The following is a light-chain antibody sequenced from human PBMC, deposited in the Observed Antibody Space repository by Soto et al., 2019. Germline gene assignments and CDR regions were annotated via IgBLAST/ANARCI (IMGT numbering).Light chain of an antibody. V-gene: IGLV2-18*02. CDR2: EVS. Sequence: QSVLTQPPSVSGSPGQSVTISCTGTSSDVGSYNRVSWYQQPPGTAPKLMIYEVSNRPSGVPDHFSGSKSGNTASLTISGLQAEDEADYYCSSYTSSSTLVFGGGTKLTVL. J-gene: IGLJ2*01. CDR3: SSYTSSSTLV. CDR1: SSDVGSYNR.